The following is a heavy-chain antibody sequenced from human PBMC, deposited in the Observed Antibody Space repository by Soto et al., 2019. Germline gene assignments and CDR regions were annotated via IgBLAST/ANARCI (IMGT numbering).Heavy chain of an antibody. CDR3: ATPGWRRDYSYGMDL. CDR2: IIPTFGTA. CDR1: GGTFSSYA. Sequence: QVQLVQSGAEVKKPGSSVKVSCKASGGTFSSYAISWVRQAPGQGLEWMGGIIPTFGTAHYAQKFQGRVTXTXAXSXXTGQIQLSSLISEDTAVSYCATPGWRRDYSYGMDLWGQGTTVTVSS. D-gene: IGHD2-15*01. J-gene: IGHJ6*02. V-gene: IGHV1-69*05.